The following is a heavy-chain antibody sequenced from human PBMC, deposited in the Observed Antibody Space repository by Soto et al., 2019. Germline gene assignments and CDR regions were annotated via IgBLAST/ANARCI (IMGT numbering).Heavy chain of an antibody. CDR3: ARPREKISTSCYDY. CDR2: ISSSSSYI. CDR1: GFTFSSYS. Sequence: EVQLVESGGGLVKPGGSLRLSCAASGFTFSSYSMNWVRQAPGKGLEWVSSISSSSSYIYYADSVKGRFTISRDNAKNSLYLQMNSLRAEDTAVYYWARPREKISTSCYDYWGQGTLVTVSS. V-gene: IGHV3-21*01. J-gene: IGHJ4*02. D-gene: IGHD2-2*01.